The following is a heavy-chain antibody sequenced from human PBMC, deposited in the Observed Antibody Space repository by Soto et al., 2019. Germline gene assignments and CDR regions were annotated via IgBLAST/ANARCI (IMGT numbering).Heavy chain of an antibody. CDR1: GDSIRSASYH. CDR3: ARALKISLGETDS. Sequence: NLCVTCTVSGDSIRSASYHWSWIRQHPGKGLEWIGNIYYSGSTYHNPSLKSRITISVDTSKNQFSLKLTSVTGADTAVYYCARALKISLGETDSLGQ. V-gene: IGHV4-31*03. CDR2: IYYSGST. J-gene: IGHJ4*02.